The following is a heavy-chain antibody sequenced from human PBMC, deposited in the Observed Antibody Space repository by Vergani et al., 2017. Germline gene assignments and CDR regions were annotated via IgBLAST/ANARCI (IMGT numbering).Heavy chain of an antibody. CDR3: AKSPYDILTGYLDFDY. J-gene: IGHJ4*02. CDR1: GFTFSSYG. CDR2: IRYDGSNK. V-gene: IGHV3-30*02. D-gene: IGHD3-9*01. Sequence: QVQLVESGGGVVQPGGSLRLSCAASGFTFSSYGMHWVRQAPGKGLEWVAFIRYDGSNKYYADSVKGRFTLSRDNSKNTLYLQMNSLRAEDTAVYYCAKSPYDILTGYLDFDYWGQGTLVTVSS.